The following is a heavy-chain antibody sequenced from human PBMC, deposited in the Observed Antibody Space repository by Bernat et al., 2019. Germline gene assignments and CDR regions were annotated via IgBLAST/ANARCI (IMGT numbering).Heavy chain of an antibody. CDR1: GSTFSSFG. CDR3: AKSVYSSDNYGMDV. CDR2: IRYDGSKK. J-gene: IGHJ6*02. D-gene: IGHD6-19*01. V-gene: IGHV3-30*02. Sequence: QVHLVESGGGVVQPGGSLRLSCEASGSTFSSFGMHWVRQAPGKGLEWVALIRYDGSKKYYADSVKGQVTISRYNSKNMLYLQMISLRAEDTAVYYCAKSVYSSDNYGMDVWGQVTTVTVSS.